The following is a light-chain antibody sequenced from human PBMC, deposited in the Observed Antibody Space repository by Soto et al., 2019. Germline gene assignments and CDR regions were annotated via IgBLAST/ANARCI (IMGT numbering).Light chain of an antibody. V-gene: IGLV2-8*01. CDR1: SSDVGGYNY. CDR3: SSFTGASTI. CDR2: EVT. Sequence: QSALTQPPSASGSPGQSVTISCTGTSSDVGGYNYVSWYQQHPGKAPKLVIYEVTKRPSGVPDRFSGSKSGNTASLTVSGLQAEDEDDYYCSSFTGASTIFGTGTKLTVL. J-gene: IGLJ1*01.